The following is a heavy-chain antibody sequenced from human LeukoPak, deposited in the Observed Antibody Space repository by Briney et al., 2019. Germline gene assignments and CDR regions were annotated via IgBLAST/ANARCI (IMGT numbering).Heavy chain of an antibody. CDR1: GFTFSSYG. Sequence: PGGSLRLSCAASGFTFSSYGMHWVRQAPGKGLEWVAFIRYDGSNKFYADSVKGRFTFSRDNSKNTLYLQMNSLRTEDSAMCYCAKAGYCSTTGCPDYYYMDVWGKGTTVTVSS. V-gene: IGHV3-30*02. CDR3: AKAGYCSTTGCPDYYYMDV. CDR2: IRYDGSNK. J-gene: IGHJ6*03. D-gene: IGHD2-2*01.